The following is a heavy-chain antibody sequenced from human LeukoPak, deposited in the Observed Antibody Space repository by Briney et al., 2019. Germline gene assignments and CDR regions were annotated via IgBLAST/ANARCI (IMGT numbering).Heavy chain of an antibody. CDR1: GYSFSSYW. CDR2: IHPGNSEN. D-gene: IGHD2-21*02. V-gene: IGHV5-51*01. Sequence: GESLKISCQGSGYSFSSYWIHWVRQMPGKGLESMGIIHPGNSENTYSPSFQGQVTISADKSISTAYLQWSSLKASDTAMYYCARPFCGGDCYSDSWGQGALVTVSS. CDR3: ARPFCGGDCYSDS. J-gene: IGHJ4*02.